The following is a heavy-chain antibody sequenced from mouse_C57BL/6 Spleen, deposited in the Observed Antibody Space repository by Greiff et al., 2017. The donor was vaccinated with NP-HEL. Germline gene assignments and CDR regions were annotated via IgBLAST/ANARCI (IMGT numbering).Heavy chain of an antibody. Sequence: VQLQESGPELVKPGASVKISCKASGYAFSSSWMNWVKQRPGKGLEWIGRIYPGDGDTNYNGKFKGKATLTAAKSSSTAYMQLSSLTSEDSAVYFCARSLYYGYDGGFAYWGQGTLVTVSA. CDR1: GYAFSSSW. J-gene: IGHJ3*01. D-gene: IGHD2-2*01. CDR2: IYPGDGDT. V-gene: IGHV1-82*01. CDR3: ARSLYYGYDGGFAY.